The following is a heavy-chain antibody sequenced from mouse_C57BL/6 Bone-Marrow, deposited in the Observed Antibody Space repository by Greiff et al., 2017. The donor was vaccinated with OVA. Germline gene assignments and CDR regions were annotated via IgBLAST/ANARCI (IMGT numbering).Heavy chain of an antibody. J-gene: IGHJ1*03. Sequence: QVQLQQPGAGLVRPGTSVKLSCKASGYTFTSYWMHWVKQRPGQGLEWIGVIDHSDSYTNYNQKFKGKATLTVDTSSSTAYMQLSSLTSEDSAVYYCARYPLPFSTTVVARYFDVWGTRTTVTVSS. CDR2: IDHSDSYT. CDR3: ARYPLPFSTTVVARYFDV. V-gene: IGHV1-59*01. D-gene: IGHD1-1*01. CDR1: GYTFTSYW.